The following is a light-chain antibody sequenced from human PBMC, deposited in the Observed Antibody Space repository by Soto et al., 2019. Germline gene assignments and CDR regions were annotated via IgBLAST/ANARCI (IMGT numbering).Light chain of an antibody. J-gene: IGKJ4*01. CDR3: QQYGNSVT. CDR1: QSVTRSS. V-gene: IGKV3-20*01. CDR2: GAS. Sequence: EVVLTQSPATLSLSPGERATLSCRASQSVTRSSLAWYQQKPGQSPRLLISGASSRATGIPDRFSGGGSGTDFIFTISRLEPEDSAVYYCQQYGNSVTFGGGTKVDIK.